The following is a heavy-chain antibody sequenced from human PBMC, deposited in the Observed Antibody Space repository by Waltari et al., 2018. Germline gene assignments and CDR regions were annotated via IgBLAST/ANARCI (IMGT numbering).Heavy chain of an antibody. J-gene: IGHJ4*02. D-gene: IGHD2-2*01. CDR2: IRYDGSNK. Sequence: QPGGSLRLSCAASGFTFSSYGMHWVRQAPGKGLEWVAFIRYDGSNKYYADSVKGRFTISRDNSKNTLYLQMNSLRAEDTAVYYCAKDKGPAAIDYWGQGTLVTVSS. CDR3: AKDKGPAAIDY. V-gene: IGHV3-30*02. CDR1: GFTFSSYG.